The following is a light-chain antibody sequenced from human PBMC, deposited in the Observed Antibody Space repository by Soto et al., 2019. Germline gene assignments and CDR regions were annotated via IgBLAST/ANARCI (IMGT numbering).Light chain of an antibody. CDR2: EVS. J-gene: IGLJ1*01. CDR1: TSDVGGYDY. CDR3: SSFTTSRTYV. V-gene: IGLV2-14*01. Sequence: QSALTQPASVSGSPGQSITISCTGTTSDVGGYDYVSWYQQHPGKAPKLLIFEVSSRPSGVSSRFSGSRSANSASLTISGLQAEDAADYYCSSFTTSRTYVFGTGTKVTVL.